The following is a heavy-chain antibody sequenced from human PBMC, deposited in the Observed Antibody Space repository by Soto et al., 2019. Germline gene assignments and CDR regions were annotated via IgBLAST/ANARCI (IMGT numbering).Heavy chain of an antibody. CDR1: GFTFSIYS. Sequence: PGGSLRLSCAASGFTFSIYSMNWVRQAPGKGLEWVSYISSSSSYTNYADSVKGRFTISRDNAKNSLYLQMNSLRAEDTAVYYCASLAAAGTEPAFDIWGQGTMVTVSS. CDR3: ASLAAAGTEPAFDI. V-gene: IGHV3-21*05. J-gene: IGHJ3*02. CDR2: ISSSSSYT. D-gene: IGHD6-13*01.